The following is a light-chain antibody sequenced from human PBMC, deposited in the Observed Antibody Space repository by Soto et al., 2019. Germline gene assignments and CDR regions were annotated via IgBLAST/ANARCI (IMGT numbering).Light chain of an antibody. CDR2: ANK. J-gene: IGLJ1*01. Sequence: SVLTQPPSVSGAPGQRVTISCTGSSSNIGAGYDVHWYQQLPGTAPKLLIYANKNRPAGVPDRFSASKSGTSASLAITGLQAEDEADYYCQSYDTSPSGYVFGTGTKLTVL. V-gene: IGLV1-40*01. CDR3: QSYDTSPSGYV. CDR1: SSNIGAGYD.